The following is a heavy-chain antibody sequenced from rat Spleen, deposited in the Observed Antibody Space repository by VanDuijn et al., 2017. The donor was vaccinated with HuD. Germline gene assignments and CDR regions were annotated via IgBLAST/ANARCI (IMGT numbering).Heavy chain of an antibody. Sequence: EVQLVESGGGLVQPGRSLKLSCTASGFTFTNYGVAWVRQAPGKGLEWVATISYDGSITYYRDSLKGRFTISRDNAKSTLYLEMNSLRSEDTATYYCTRAMYTTDYYFAKGYYVMDAWGQGASVTVSS. D-gene: IGHD1-6*01. CDR3: TRAMYTTDYYFAKGYYVMDA. V-gene: IGHV5-29*01. J-gene: IGHJ4*01. CDR1: GFTFTNYG. CDR2: ISYDGSIT.